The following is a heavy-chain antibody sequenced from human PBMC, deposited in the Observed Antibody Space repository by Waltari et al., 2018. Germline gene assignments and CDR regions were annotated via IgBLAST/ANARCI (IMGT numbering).Heavy chain of an antibody. Sequence: QLQLQESGPGLVNPSETLSLTCTVSGDSINRDNYYWAWIRRPPGKGLEWIGSIYYRGTTYYSPSLNSRVTTSIDTSRKQFSLKLTSVTAADTATYYCASYDIWNGYYLDWWGQGTLVTVSS. CDR3: ASYDIWNGYYLDW. D-gene: IGHD3-3*01. CDR1: GDSINRDNYY. J-gene: IGHJ4*02. V-gene: IGHV4-39*01. CDR2: IYYRGTT.